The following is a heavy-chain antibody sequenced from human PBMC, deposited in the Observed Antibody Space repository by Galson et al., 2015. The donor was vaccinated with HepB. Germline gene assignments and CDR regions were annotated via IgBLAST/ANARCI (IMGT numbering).Heavy chain of an antibody. V-gene: IGHV5-51*03. J-gene: IGHJ4*02. CDR1: GYDFWHYW. D-gene: IGHD5-12*01. Sequence: QSGAEVKKPGEFLKISCKASGYDFWHYWIGWVRQMPGRGLEWMGVIYPGDSDTRYSPSFQGQVTISADRSTNTVYLQWNRLKASDTAMYYCARRGNSGFDSLYYFEYWGQGTRVIVSS. CDR2: IYPGDSDT. CDR3: ARRGNSGFDSLYYFEY.